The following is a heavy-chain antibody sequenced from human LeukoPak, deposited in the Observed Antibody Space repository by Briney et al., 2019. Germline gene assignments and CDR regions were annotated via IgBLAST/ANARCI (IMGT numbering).Heavy chain of an antibody. D-gene: IGHD2-21*02. CDR2: IRRNGGGK. J-gene: IGHJ4*02. CDR3: ARAGVAYCGGDCYSGLGY. CDR1: GFTFSSYG. V-gene: IGHV3-7*01. Sequence: GGSLRLSCAASGFTFSSYGMSWVRQAPGKGLEWVANIRRNGGGKYYVDSVKGRFTISRDNAKNSLYLQMNSLRAEDTAVYYCARAGVAYCGGDCYSGLGYWGQGTLVTVSS.